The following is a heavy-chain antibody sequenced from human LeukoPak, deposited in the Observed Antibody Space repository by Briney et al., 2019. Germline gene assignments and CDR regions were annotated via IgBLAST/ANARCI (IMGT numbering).Heavy chain of an antibody. CDR2: INPNSGGT. V-gene: IGHV1-2*02. CDR3: ARSIYDYGDA. J-gene: IGHJ5*02. Sequence: ASVKVSCKASGYTFTRYHIHWVRQAPGQGLEWMGWINPNSGGTNYAQKFQGRVTMTRDTSISTAYMELSRLRSDDTAVFYCARSIYDYGDAWGRGTLVTVSS. D-gene: IGHD4-17*01. CDR1: GYTFTRYH.